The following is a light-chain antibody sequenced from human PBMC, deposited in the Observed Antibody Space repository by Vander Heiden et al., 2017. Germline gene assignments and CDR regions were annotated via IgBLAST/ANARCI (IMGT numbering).Light chain of an antibody. V-gene: IGKV1-16*02. CDR1: QDISHY. CDR3: QQYDRYPLT. J-gene: IGKJ5*01. CDR2: GAT. Sequence: DILMSPPPPSLSASVGDRVTITCRASQDISHYLAWFQQKPGKAPKSLIYGATSWQSGVPAKFNGSGSGTEFTLTISSLQPEDFATYYCQQYDRYPLTFGQGTRLEIK.